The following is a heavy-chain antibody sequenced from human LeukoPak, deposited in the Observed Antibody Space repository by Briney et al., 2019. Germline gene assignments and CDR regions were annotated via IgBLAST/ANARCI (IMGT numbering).Heavy chain of an antibody. CDR1: GGTFISYA. Sequence: GASVKVSCKTSGGTFISYAISWVRQAPGQGLEWMGGIIPIFGTANYAQKFQGRVTITADESTSTAYMELSSLRTEDTAVNYCARGSFNWNDSNYYYYYYGMDVWGQGTTVTVSS. J-gene: IGHJ6*02. CDR2: IIPIFGTA. V-gene: IGHV1-69*13. D-gene: IGHD1-20*01. CDR3: ARGSFNWNDSNYYYYYYGMDV.